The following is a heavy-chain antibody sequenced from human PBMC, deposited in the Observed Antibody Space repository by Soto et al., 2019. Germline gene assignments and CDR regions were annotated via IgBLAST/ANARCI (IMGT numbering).Heavy chain of an antibody. CDR2: IYYSGST. CDR3: ARESALPRNYYDSSGYYAIDI. CDR1: GGSISSGDYY. Sequence: QVQLQESGPGLVKPSQTLSLTCTVSGGSISSGDYYWSWIRQPPGKGLEWIGYIYYSGSTYYNPSLKSRVTISVDTSKNQFPLKLSSVTAADTAVYYCARESALPRNYYDSSGYYAIDIWGQGTMDTVSS. J-gene: IGHJ3*02. D-gene: IGHD3-22*01. V-gene: IGHV4-30-4*01.